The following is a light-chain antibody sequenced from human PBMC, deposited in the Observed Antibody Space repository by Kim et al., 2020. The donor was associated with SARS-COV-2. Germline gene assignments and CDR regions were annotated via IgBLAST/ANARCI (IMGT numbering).Light chain of an antibody. J-gene: IGKJ1*01. CDR2: KAS. V-gene: IGKV1-5*03. CDR1: QSISVW. CDR3: QQYSTYPWT. Sequence: ASVGDRVTIACRASQSISVWLAWYQQKPGKAPKLLIYKASSLQSGVPSRFSGSGSGTEFTLTISSLQPDDFATYFCQQYSTYPWTFGQGTKVDIK.